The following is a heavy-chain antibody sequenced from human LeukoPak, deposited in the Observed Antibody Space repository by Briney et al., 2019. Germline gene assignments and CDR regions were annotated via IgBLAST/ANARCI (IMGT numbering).Heavy chain of an antibody. J-gene: IGHJ4*02. CDR3: ARAGDSSGWFWQY. CDR2: IHYTGGT. Sequence: PSETLSLTCTVSGGSISSYYWSWIRQSPGKGLEWIGQIHYTGGTSYNPSLKSRLTVSLDTSKNQFSLKLSSVPAADTAVYYCARAGDSSGWFWQYWGQGTLVTVSS. D-gene: IGHD6-13*01. V-gene: IGHV4-59*01. CDR1: GGSISSYY.